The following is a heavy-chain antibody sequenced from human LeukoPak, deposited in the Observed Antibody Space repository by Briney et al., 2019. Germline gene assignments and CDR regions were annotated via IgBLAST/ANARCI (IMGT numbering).Heavy chain of an antibody. D-gene: IGHD4-17*01. CDR3: ARGPPGAAGDYGVGDC. Sequence: EASVKVSCKASGGTFSSYAISWVRQAPGQGLEWMGGSIPIFGTANYAQKFQGRVTITADESTSTAYMELSSLRSEDTDVYYCARGPPGAAGDYGVGDCWGQGTLVTVSS. CDR1: GGTFSSYA. J-gene: IGHJ4*02. V-gene: IGHV1-69*01. CDR2: SIPIFGTA.